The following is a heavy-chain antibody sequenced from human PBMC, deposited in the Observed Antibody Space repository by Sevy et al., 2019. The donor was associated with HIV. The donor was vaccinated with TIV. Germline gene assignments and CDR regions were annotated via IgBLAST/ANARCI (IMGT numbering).Heavy chain of an antibody. CDR3: TRDYGFWSGYTALSYYSLSYYYGMDV. V-gene: IGHV3-48*02. CDR1: GLNFSKYS. Sequence: GGSLRLSCAASGLNFSKYSFNWVRQAPEKGLEWISHISRSGTTTYYAESVKGRFTVSRDNANNSLYLQMSSLRHEDPAVYYCTRDYGFWSGYTALSYYSLSYYYGMDVWGQGTTVTVSS. CDR2: ISRSGTTT. D-gene: IGHD3-3*01. J-gene: IGHJ6*02.